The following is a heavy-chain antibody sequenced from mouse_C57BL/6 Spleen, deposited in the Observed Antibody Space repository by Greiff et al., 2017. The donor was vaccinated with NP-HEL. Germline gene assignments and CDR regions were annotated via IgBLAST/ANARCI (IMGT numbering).Heavy chain of an antibody. J-gene: IGHJ2*01. CDR1: GYTFTDYE. V-gene: IGHV1-15*01. CDR2: IDPETGGT. D-gene: IGHD1-1*01. CDR3: TPRGGVVDYFDY. Sequence: VKLQESGAELVRPGASVTLSCKASGYTFTDYEMHWVKQTPVHGLEWIGAIDPETGGTAYNQKFKGKAILTADKSSSTAYMELRSLTSEDSAVYYCTPRGGVVDYFDYWGQGTTLTVSS.